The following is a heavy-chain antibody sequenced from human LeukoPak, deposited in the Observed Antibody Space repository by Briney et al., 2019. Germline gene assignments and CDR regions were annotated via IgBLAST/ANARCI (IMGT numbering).Heavy chain of an antibody. V-gene: IGHV3-48*04. Sequence: GSLRLSCAASGFTFSSYSMNWIRQAPGKGLEWVSYISSSSSTIYYADSVKGRFTISRDNAKNSLYLQMNSLRAEDTAVYYCARSPDLSGSYYTDYWGQGTLVTVSS. CDR1: GFTFSSYS. J-gene: IGHJ4*02. D-gene: IGHD1-26*01. CDR2: ISSSSSTI. CDR3: ARSPDLSGSYYTDY.